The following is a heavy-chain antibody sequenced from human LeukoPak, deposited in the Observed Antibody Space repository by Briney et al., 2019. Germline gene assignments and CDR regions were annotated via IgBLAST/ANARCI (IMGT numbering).Heavy chain of an antibody. CDR2: IWYDGSNK. D-gene: IGHD6-25*01. V-gene: IGHV3-33*01. J-gene: IGHJ3*02. Sequence: QTGGSLRLSCVASGFTFSIYGMHWVRQAPGKGLEWAAVIWYDGSNKYYGDSVKGRFTISRDNSKNTLYLQMNSLRAEDTAVYYCARDSGHAFDIWGQGTMVTVSS. CDR1: GFTFSIYG. CDR3: ARDSGHAFDI.